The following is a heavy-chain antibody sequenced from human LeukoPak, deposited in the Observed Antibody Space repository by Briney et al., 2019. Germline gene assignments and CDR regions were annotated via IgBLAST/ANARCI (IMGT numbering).Heavy chain of an antibody. Sequence: GGSLRLSCAASGFTVSNNFMNWVRQAPGKGLEWVSVIFDVGNTYYADSVKDRFTISRDNSKNALYLQMNSLRVEDTAVYYCTRDAPVGGKLDSWGQGTLVTVSS. CDR1: GFTVSNNF. J-gene: IGHJ4*02. D-gene: IGHD4-23*01. V-gene: IGHV3-66*01. CDR2: IFDVGNT. CDR3: TRDAPVGGKLDS.